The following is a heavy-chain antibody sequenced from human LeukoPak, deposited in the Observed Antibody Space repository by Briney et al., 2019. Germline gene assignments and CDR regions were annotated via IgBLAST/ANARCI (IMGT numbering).Heavy chain of an antibody. CDR2: IYPGDSDT. CDR1: GYSFTSYW. D-gene: IGHD2-15*01. J-gene: IGHJ4*02. CDR3: ARALGYCSGGSCYWAYFDY. V-gene: IGHV5-51*01. Sequence: GESLKISCKGSGYSFTSYWIGWVRQMPGKGLEWMGIIYPGDSDTRYSPSSQGQVTISADKSISTAYLQWSSLKASDTAMYYCARALGYCSGGSCYWAYFDYWGQGTLVTVSS.